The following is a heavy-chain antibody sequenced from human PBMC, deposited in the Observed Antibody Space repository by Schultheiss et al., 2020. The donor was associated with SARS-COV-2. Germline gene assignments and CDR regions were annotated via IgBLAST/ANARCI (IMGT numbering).Heavy chain of an antibody. CDR2: ISSSSSYI. J-gene: IGHJ5*02. CDR1: GFTVSSNY. D-gene: IGHD2-2*01. V-gene: IGHV3-21*01. CDR3: ARVGVVVPAAENWFDP. Sequence: GGSLRLSCAASGFTVSSNYMSWVRQAPGKGLEWVSSISSSSSYIYYADSVKGRFTISRDNAKNSLYLQMNSLRAEDTAVYYCARVGVVVPAAENWFDPWGQGTLVTVSS.